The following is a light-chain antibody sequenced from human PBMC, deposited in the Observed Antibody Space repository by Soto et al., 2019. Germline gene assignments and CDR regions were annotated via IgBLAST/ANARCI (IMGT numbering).Light chain of an antibody. CDR1: QSVTKS. CDR3: QQYGGSPRT. Sequence: EIVLTQSPGTLSLSPGERATLYFRASQSVTKSLAWYQQKPGQAPRLLIYGASSRATGIPDRFSGSGSGTDFTLTISRLEPEDFAVYYCQQYGGSPRTFGQGTKVDIK. V-gene: IGKV3-20*01. CDR2: GAS. J-gene: IGKJ1*01.